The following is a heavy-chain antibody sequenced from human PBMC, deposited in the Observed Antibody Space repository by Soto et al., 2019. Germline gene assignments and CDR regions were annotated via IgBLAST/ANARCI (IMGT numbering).Heavy chain of an antibody. CDR1: GDTFSIYA. Sequence: SVKVSCKASGDTFSIYAINWVRQAPGHGLEWMGGIIPIFGKGNYTPKFQGRVTVTADESTHTAYMELNSLGSEDTAAYYCASPQDLSYYERGHPPPLNCWGQGTVVTVSS. V-gene: IGHV1-69*13. CDR3: ASPQDLSYYERGHPPPLNC. D-gene: IGHD3-22*01. J-gene: IGHJ4*02. CDR2: IIPIFGKG.